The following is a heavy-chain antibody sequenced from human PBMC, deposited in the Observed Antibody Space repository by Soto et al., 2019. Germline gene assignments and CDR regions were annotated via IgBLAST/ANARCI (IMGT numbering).Heavy chain of an antibody. D-gene: IGHD2-15*01. Sequence: PGGSLRHPSAASGFTVRSNCITWVRQAPGKGLEWVSLIQSGGRTYYAGSVKGRFTISRDNSKNTLFLQMNSLRVEDTAVYYCAMDDVHCSGGRCYGVPMDVWGKGTTVTVSS. CDR2: IQSGGRT. CDR1: GFTVRSNC. V-gene: IGHV3-66*01. J-gene: IGHJ6*03. CDR3: AMDDVHCSGGRCYGVPMDV.